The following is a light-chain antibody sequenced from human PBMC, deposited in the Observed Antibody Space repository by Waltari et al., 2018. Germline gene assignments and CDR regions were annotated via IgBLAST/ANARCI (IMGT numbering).Light chain of an antibody. V-gene: IGKV1-16*01. CDR2: AAS. CDR3: QQYQDYPHT. CDR1: QDIGDF. Sequence: DIQMTHSPSSLTASVGDRVPITCRASQDIGDFVVWFQQRPGKAPKALIYAASTLQGGVPSRFSGSGSGTDFTLTISSLQPEDSGTYYCQQYQDYPHTFGGGTRVEVK. J-gene: IGKJ4*01.